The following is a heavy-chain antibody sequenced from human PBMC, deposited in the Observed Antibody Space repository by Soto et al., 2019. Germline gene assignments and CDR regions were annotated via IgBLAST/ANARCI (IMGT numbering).Heavy chain of an antibody. Sequence: SGTLSLTCTVSGCSGSNDDFYWSCIRQRPGKGLDLIGYVHCSGITNYNPSLKRRVTISVDTSRNQFSLRLSSVTAAGTAVYYCARGLNMGKLKSQLDHWGQGNLVTVSS. J-gene: IGHJ4*02. D-gene: IGHD3-16*01. CDR3: ARGLNMGKLKSQLDH. CDR1: GCSGSNDDFY. V-gene: IGHV4-61*08. CDR2: VHCSGIT.